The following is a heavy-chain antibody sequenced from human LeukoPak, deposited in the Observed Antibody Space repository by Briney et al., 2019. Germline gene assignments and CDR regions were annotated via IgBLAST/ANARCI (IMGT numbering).Heavy chain of an antibody. CDR3: ARASGSYFDFDY. Sequence: GGTLRLSCAASGFTFSSYGMSWVRQAPGKGLEWVSTISGRRDSTSYADSVKGRFTISRDNSKNTLYLQMNSLRAEDTAVYYCARASGSYFDFDYWGQGTLVTVSS. CDR1: GFTFSSYG. J-gene: IGHJ4*02. D-gene: IGHD1-26*01. CDR2: ISGRRDST. V-gene: IGHV3-23*01.